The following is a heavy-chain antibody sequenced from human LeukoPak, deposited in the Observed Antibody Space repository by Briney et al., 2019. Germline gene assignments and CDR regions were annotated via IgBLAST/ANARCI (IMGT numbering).Heavy chain of an antibody. V-gene: IGHV4-4*07. D-gene: IGHD3-10*01. CDR1: GDSFSGYY. J-gene: IGHJ4*02. Sequence: SETLSLTCNVSGDSFSGYYGTWIRQPAGKGLEWIGRIYTSGSTNYNPSLMSRVTMSIDTSKNQFSLSLTSVTAADTAVYYCARESYYYASGTYNYYFCYWGQGT. CDR2: IYTSGST. CDR3: ARESYYYASGTYNYYFCY.